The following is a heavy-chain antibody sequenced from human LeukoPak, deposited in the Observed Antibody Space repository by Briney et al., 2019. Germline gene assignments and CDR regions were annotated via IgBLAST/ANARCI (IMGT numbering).Heavy chain of an antibody. CDR3: ARSPDYYDSSGYYGSIPYYFDY. Sequence: ASVKVSCKASGYTFTSYYMHWVRQAPGQGLEWMGIINPSGGSTSCAQKFQGRVTMTRDTSTSTVYMELSSLRSEDTAVYYCARSPDYYDSSGYYGSIPYYFDYWGQGTLVTVSS. D-gene: IGHD3-22*01. CDR1: GYTFTSYY. CDR2: INPSGGST. J-gene: IGHJ4*02. V-gene: IGHV1-46*01.